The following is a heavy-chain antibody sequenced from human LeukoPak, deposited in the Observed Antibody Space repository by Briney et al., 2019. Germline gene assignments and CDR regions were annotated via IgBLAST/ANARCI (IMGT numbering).Heavy chain of an antibody. J-gene: IGHJ4*02. D-gene: IGHD6-13*01. CDR2: IGTTTSTI. Sequence: GGSLRLSCAASGFTLSSFGMNWVRQAPGKGLEWVSYIGTTTSTIYYAAPVKGRFTISRDDSKNTLYLQMNSLKTEDTAVYYCTTGYSSRPYYFDYWGQGTLVTVSS. CDR3: TTGYSSRPYYFDY. CDR1: GFTLSSFG. V-gene: IGHV3-48*01.